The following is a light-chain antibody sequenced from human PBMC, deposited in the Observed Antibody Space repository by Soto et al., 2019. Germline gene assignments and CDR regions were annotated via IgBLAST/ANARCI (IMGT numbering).Light chain of an antibody. J-gene: IGKJ1*01. CDR1: QNITKY. CDR2: AAS. Sequence: DIQMTQSPSSLSASVGDRVVISCRPSQNITKYLNWYQQKAGKAPKLLIYAASTLHTGVPSRFSGIGSGTEFTLSVSSLQPEDFATYYCQQSFITPLTVGQGTTVEMK. V-gene: IGKV1-39*01. CDR3: QQSFITPLT.